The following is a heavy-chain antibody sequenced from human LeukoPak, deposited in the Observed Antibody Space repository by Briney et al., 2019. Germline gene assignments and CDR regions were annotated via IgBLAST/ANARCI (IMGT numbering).Heavy chain of an antibody. Sequence: SETLSLTCTVSGGSISSYYWSWIRQPPGKGLEWIGYIYYSGSTNYNPSLKSRVIISVDTSKNQFSLKLSSVTAADTAVYYCASGEADVLDYWGQGTLVTVSS. CDR2: IYYSGST. CDR1: GGSISSYY. D-gene: IGHD3-10*01. V-gene: IGHV4-59*01. J-gene: IGHJ4*02. CDR3: ASGEADVLDY.